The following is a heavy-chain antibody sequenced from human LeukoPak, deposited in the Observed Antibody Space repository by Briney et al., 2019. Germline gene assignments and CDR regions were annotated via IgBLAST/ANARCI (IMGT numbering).Heavy chain of an antibody. D-gene: IGHD3-9*01. Sequence: SDTLSLTRTVSGPSISRYYWSWIRQPPRKGLGWIGYVYDMVSTTYHPSLKTRVTISVDTSKNQFYLTLSSVTAADTAVYYCARGQPLRYFDWLAYPDAFDIWGQGKMVPVSS. CDR1: GPSISRYY. J-gene: IGHJ3*02. V-gene: IGHV4-59*07. CDR3: ARGQPLRYFDWLAYPDAFDI. CDR2: VYDMVST.